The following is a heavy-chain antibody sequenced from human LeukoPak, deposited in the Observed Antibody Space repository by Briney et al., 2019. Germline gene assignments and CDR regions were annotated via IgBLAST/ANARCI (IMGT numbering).Heavy chain of an antibody. D-gene: IGHD2-21*02. CDR1: GYTFTSYG. V-gene: IGHV1-18*01. CDR3: ARDILYCGGDCYPDY. CDR2: ISAYNGNT. J-gene: IGHJ4*02. Sequence: ASVKVSCKASGYTFTSYGISWVRQAPGQGLEWMGWISAYNGNTNYAQKLQGRVTMTTDTSTSTAYMELRSLRSDDTAVYYCARDILYCGGDCYPDYWGQGTLVTVSS.